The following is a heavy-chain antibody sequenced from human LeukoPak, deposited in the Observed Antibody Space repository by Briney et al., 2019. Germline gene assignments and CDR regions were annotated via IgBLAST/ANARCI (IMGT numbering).Heavy chain of an antibody. CDR1: GFTFSDYY. Sequence: GGSLRLSCAASGFTFSDYYMSWIRQAPGKGLEWVSYISSSGSTIYYADSVKGRFTISRDKAKNSLYLQMNSLRAEDTAVYYCAREVVPAALPSPDAFDTWGQGTMVTVSS. D-gene: IGHD2-2*01. CDR2: ISSSGSTI. CDR3: AREVVPAALPSPDAFDT. V-gene: IGHV3-11*01. J-gene: IGHJ3*02.